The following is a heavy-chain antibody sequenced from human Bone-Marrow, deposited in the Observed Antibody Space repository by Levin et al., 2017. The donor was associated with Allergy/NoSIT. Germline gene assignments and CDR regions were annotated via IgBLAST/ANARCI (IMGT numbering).Heavy chain of an antibody. V-gene: IGHV7-4-1*02. CDR2: IDTNTGSP. Sequence: GESLKISCRASGYTFTKHPINWVRQAPGQGLEWMGWIDTNTGSPTYGQGFTERFVFSLDTSVSTAYLEINRLKTDDTAVYYCAREPEVGLRYFDWLVWGQGSRVTVSS. D-gene: IGHD3-9*01. J-gene: IGHJ4*02. CDR1: GYTFTKHP. CDR3: AREPEVGLRYFDWLV.